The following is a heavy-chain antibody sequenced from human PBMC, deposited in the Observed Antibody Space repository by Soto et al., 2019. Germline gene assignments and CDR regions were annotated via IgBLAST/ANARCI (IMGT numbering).Heavy chain of an antibody. CDR2: INPSGGST. Sequence: QVQLVQSGAEVKKPGASVKVSCKASGYTFTSYYMHWVRQAPGQGLEWMGIINPSGGSTSYAQKFQGRVTMTRDTSTSTVYMELSSLRSEDTAVYYCARAASDTAMVTEFDPWGQGTLVTVSS. J-gene: IGHJ5*02. V-gene: IGHV1-46*03. CDR1: GYTFTSYY. D-gene: IGHD5-18*01. CDR3: ARAASDTAMVTEFDP.